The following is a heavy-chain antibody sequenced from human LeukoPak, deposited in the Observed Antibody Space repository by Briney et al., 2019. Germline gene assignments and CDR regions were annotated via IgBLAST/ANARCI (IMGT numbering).Heavy chain of an antibody. CDR2: IGAYNGDT. D-gene: IGHD2-15*01. J-gene: IGHJ4*02. Sequence: ASVKVSCKPSGYTFTNYGISWVRQAPGQGLEWMGWIGAYNGDTNYAQKLQGRATMTTDTSTSTAYVELRSLRSDDTAVYYCVRDHCSGGSCPSFDYWGQGTLVTVSS. CDR1: GYTFTNYG. V-gene: IGHV1-18*01. CDR3: VRDHCSGGSCPSFDY.